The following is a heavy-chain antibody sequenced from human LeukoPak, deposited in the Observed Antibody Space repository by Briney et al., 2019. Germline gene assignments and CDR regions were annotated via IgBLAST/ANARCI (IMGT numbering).Heavy chain of an antibody. CDR3: ARGDGGYCTNGVCSTFDY. V-gene: IGHV3-21*01. D-gene: IGHD2-8*01. CDR2: ISSSSSYP. J-gene: IGHJ4*02. Sequence: GGSLRLSCAASGLTFSSYSITWVRKAPGKGMGWVSSISSSSSYPYHADSVKGRFTLSRDNAKSSLYLQMNSLRAEHTAVCYCARGDGGYCTNGVCSTFDYWGQGTLVTVSS. CDR1: GLTFSSYS.